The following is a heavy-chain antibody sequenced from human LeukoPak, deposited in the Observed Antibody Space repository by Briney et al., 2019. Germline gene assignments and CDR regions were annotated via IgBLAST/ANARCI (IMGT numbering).Heavy chain of an antibody. J-gene: IGHJ4*02. V-gene: IGHV3-49*04. Sequence: GGSLRLSCTASGFTFGDYAVSWVRQAPGKGLEWVGFIRSKAYGGTTEYAASVKGRFTISRDDSKSIAYLQMNSLKTEDTAVYYCTRDGLDYYGSGSYREIGLDYWGQGTLVTVSS. CDR1: GFTFGDYA. CDR3: TRDGLDYYGSGSYREIGLDY. D-gene: IGHD3-10*01. CDR2: IRSKAYGGTT.